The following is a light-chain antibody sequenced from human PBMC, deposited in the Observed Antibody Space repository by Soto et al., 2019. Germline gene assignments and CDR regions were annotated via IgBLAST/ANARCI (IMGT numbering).Light chain of an antibody. J-gene: IGKJ1*01. CDR3: QQYTSYSRA. CDR2: DAS. CDR1: QTIGKY. Sequence: DIQMTQSTSSLSATQGDRVTITCRASQTIGKYLNWYQQQPGKVPKLLIYDASYLQSGVPSRFSGSGSGTDFTLTISGLQPDDFTTYYCQQYTSYSRAFCQGAKVDIK. V-gene: IGKV1-39*01.